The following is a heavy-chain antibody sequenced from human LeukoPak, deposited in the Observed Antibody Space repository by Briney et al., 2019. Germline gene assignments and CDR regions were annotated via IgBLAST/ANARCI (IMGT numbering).Heavy chain of an antibody. D-gene: IGHD6-19*01. Sequence: PGGSLRLSCAASGFTFSSYAIHWVRQAPGKGLEWVAVISYDGSNKYYADSVKGRFTISRDNSKNTLYLQMNSLRAEDTAVYYCARDGPAVAGPLDYWGQGTLVTVSS. CDR3: ARDGPAVAGPLDY. J-gene: IGHJ4*02. CDR1: GFTFSSYA. CDR2: ISYDGSNK. V-gene: IGHV3-30*04.